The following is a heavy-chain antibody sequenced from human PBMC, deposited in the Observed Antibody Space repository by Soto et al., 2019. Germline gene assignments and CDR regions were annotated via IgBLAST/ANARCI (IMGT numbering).Heavy chain of an antibody. CDR2: INAGNGNT. V-gene: IGHV1-3*01. D-gene: IGHD3-22*01. J-gene: IGHJ5*02. CDR1: GYTFTSYA. CDR3: ARVKDYYDSSGLLLGKWFXP. Sequence: ASVKVSCKASGYTFTSYAMHWVRQAPGQRLEWMGWINAGNGNTKYSQKFQGRVTITRDTSASTAYMELSSLRSEDTAVYYCARVKDYYDSSGLLLGKWFXPWGQGTLVTVSS.